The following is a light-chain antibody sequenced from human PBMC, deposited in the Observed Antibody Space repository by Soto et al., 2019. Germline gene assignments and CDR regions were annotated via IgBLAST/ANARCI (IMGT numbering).Light chain of an antibody. CDR1: QSISTN. V-gene: IGKV3-15*01. J-gene: IGKJ1*01. CDR3: QQYYSWPRT. Sequence: EIVMTQSPSTLSLSPGERAPLSCRASQSISTNLAWYQQKPGQAPRLLIYGASTRAAGIPGRFSGSGSGTEFTLTISSLQSEDFAVYYCQQYYSWPRTFGQGTKVEIK. CDR2: GAS.